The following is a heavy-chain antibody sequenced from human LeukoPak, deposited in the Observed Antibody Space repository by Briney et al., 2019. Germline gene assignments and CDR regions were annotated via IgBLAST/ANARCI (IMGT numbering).Heavy chain of an antibody. CDR3: ARETPPVGGSHDDYDY. CDR2: ISSSGSTI. V-gene: IGHV3-48*03. J-gene: IGHJ4*02. Sequence: GGSLRLSCAASGFTFSSYEMNWVRQAPGKGLEWVSYISSSGSTIYYADSVKGRFTISRDDAKNSLYLQMNSLRAEDTAVYYCARETPPVGGSHDDYDYWGQGTLVTVSS. D-gene: IGHD1-26*01. CDR1: GFTFSSYE.